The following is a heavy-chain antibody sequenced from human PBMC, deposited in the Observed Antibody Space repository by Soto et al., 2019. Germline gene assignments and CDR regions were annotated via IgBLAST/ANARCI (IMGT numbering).Heavy chain of an antibody. CDR1: GFTFDDYA. J-gene: IGHJ4*02. CDR2: ISWTSGNL. D-gene: IGHD4-17*01. V-gene: IGHV3-9*01. Sequence: VQLVASGGGLVQPGRSLRLSCAASGFTFDDYAMHWVRPGPGKGLEWVSSISWTSGNLGYADSVKGRFTISRDNAKNSLYLQMNSLRGEGTGLYISARGASTTVFAFNDYGGQGALVTVSS. CDR3: ARGASTTVFAFNDY.